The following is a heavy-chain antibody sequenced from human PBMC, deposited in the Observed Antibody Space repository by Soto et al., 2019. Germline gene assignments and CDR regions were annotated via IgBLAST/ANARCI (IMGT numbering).Heavy chain of an antibody. CDR3: ARGHDYGDSEMGYYYYYMDV. V-gene: IGHV1-18*01. J-gene: IGHJ6*03. CDR2: ISAYHGNT. Sequence: QVQLVQSGAEVKKPGASVKVSCKASGYTFTSYGISWVRQAPGQGLEWMGWISAYHGNTNYAQKLQGRVTMTTDTSTSTAYMELRSLRSDDTAVYYCARGHDYGDSEMGYYYYYMDVWGKGTTVTVSS. D-gene: IGHD4-17*01. CDR1: GYTFTSYG.